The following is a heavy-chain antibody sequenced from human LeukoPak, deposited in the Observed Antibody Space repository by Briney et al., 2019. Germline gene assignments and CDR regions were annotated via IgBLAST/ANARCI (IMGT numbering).Heavy chain of an antibody. CDR1: GFTFSSFW. Sequence: PGGSLRLSCAASGFTFSSFWMHWVRQAPGKGLVWVSRINSDGSSTTYADSVKGRFTISRDNAKNSLYLQMNSLRAEDTAVYYCARDLLQDSGYDLRASSSYAFDIWGQGTMVTVSS. J-gene: IGHJ3*02. V-gene: IGHV3-74*03. D-gene: IGHD5-12*01. CDR3: ARDLLQDSGYDLRASSSYAFDI. CDR2: INSDGSST.